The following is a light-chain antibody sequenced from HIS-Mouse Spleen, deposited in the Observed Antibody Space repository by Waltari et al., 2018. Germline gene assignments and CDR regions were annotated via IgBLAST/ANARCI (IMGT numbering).Light chain of an antibody. V-gene: IGLV3-21*03. CDR2: DDS. CDR3: QVWDSSSDHVV. CDR1: HIVSKS. Sequence: SYVLTQPPSVSVAPGKTARRTCGGNHIVSKSVHWYQQKPGQAQVLAVYDDSARPSGIPERFSGSNSGNTATLTISRVEAGDEADYYCQVWDSSSDHVVFGGGTKLTVL. J-gene: IGLJ2*01.